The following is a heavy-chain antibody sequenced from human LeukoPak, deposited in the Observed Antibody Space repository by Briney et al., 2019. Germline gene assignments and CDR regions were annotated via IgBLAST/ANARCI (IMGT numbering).Heavy chain of an antibody. D-gene: IGHD3-10*01. J-gene: IGHJ4*02. CDR2: ISSSGSTI. V-gene: IGHV3-11*01. Sequence: GGSLRLSCAASGFTFSDYYMSWIRQAPGKGLEWVSYISSSGSTIYYADSVKGRFTISRDNAKNSLYLQMNSLRAEDTAVYYCARDKRLWFGESQELDYWGQGTLVTVSS. CDR1: GFTFSDYY. CDR3: ARDKRLWFGESQELDY.